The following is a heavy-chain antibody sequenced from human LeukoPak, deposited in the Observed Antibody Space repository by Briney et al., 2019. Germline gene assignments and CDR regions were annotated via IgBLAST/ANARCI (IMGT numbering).Heavy chain of an antibody. CDR2: INPSGGST. D-gene: IGHD2-2*01. CDR1: GYTFTSYY. V-gene: IGHV1-46*01. CDR3: ARAQGRLGYCSSTSCRDAFDI. J-gene: IGHJ3*02. Sequence: ASVKVSCTASGYTFTSYYMHWVRQAPGQGLEWMGIINPSGGSTSYAQKFQGRVTMTRDTSTSTVYMELSSLRSEDTAVYYCARAQGRLGYCSSTSCRDAFDIWGQGTMVTVSS.